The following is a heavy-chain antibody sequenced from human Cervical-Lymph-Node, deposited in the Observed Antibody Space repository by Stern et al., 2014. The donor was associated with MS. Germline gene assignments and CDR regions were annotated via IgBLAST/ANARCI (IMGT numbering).Heavy chain of an antibody. CDR2: IYPGDSET. Sequence: VKLVESGAELIRPGESLKISCKGSGFTFSIYWIAWVRQLPGQGLEWMGIIYPGDSETRYSPSFQGKVTLSAETSTSTAYLQWSSLNASDTAMYFCARQTTAWASDVWGQGTLVTVSS. D-gene: IGHD1-14*01. J-gene: IGHJ4*02. V-gene: IGHV5-51*01. CDR1: GFTFSIYW. CDR3: ARQTTAWASDV.